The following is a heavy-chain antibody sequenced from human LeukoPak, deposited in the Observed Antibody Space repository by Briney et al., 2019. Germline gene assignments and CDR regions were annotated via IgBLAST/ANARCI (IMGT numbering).Heavy chain of an antibody. CDR3: AIAGGITIFGVVSH. CDR2: IYHSGST. V-gene: IGHV4-4*02. Sequence: PSETLSLTCAVSSGSISSSNWWSWVRQPPGKGLEWIGEIYHSGSTNYNPSLKSRVTISVDKSKNQFSLKLSSVTAADTAVYYCAIAGGITIFGVVSHWGQGTLVTVSS. D-gene: IGHD3-3*01. J-gene: IGHJ4*02. CDR1: SGSISSSNW.